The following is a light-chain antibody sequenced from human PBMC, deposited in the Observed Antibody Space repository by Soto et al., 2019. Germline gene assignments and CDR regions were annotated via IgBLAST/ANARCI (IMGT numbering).Light chain of an antibody. V-gene: IGKV1-8*01. CDR3: QQYYSYPWT. J-gene: IGKJ1*01. CDR1: QGFSSY. Sequence: IRMTQSPSSFSSSTGDRVTITCRSSQGFSSYLAWYQQKPGKAPKLLIYAAFTLQSGVPSRFSGSGSGTDFTLTISCLQSEDFATYYCQQYYSYPWTFGQGTKVDIK. CDR2: AAF.